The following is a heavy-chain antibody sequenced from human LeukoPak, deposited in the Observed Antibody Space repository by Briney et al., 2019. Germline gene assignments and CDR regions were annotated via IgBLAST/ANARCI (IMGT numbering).Heavy chain of an antibody. V-gene: IGHV4-39*07. CDR3: ARDIRQYCSSTSCRLFD. CDR2: IYYSGST. CDR1: GGSISSSSYY. D-gene: IGHD2-2*01. Sequence: TPSETLSLTCTVSGGSISSSSYYWGWIRQPPGKGLEWIGSIYYSGSTYYNPSLKSRVTISVDTSKNQFSLKLSSVTAADTAVYYCARDIRQYCSSTSCRLFD. J-gene: IGHJ4*01.